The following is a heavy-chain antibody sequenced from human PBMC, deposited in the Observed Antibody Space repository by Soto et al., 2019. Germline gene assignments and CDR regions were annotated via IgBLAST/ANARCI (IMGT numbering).Heavy chain of an antibody. Sequence: QVQLVQSGAEVKKPGSSVKVSCKASGGTFSSYAISWVRQAPGQGLEWMGGIIPIFGTANYAQKFQGRVTITAAEATSTAYMELSSLRSEDTAVYYCARDPNYYDSSGYYPLRDYYYGMDVWGQGTTVTVSS. J-gene: IGHJ6*02. CDR2: IIPIFGTA. V-gene: IGHV1-69*01. CDR3: ARDPNYYDSSGYYPLRDYYYGMDV. CDR1: GGTFSSYA. D-gene: IGHD3-22*01.